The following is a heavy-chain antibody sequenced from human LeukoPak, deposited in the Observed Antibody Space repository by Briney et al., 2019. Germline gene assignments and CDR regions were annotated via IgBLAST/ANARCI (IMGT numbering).Heavy chain of an antibody. CDR1: GGSISNYY. D-gene: IGHD6-6*01. CDR2: IHTSGNS. V-gene: IGHV4-4*07. J-gene: IGHJ4*02. Sequence: KPSETLSLTXTVSGGSISNYYWSWIRQPAEKGLEWIGRIHTSGNSDYNPSLKSRVTMSVDTSKNQFSLKLSSVTAADTAVYYCAREGSATARPFVSNDYWGQGTLVTVSS. CDR3: AREGSATARPFVSNDY.